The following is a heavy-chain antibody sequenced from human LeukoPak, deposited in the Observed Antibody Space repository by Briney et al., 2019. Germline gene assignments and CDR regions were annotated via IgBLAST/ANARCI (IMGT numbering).Heavy chain of an antibody. V-gene: IGHV3-53*01. D-gene: IGHD5-12*01. CDR1: GFNVTTTQ. J-gene: IGHJ4*02. CDR3: VRPPYS. CDR2: IYSGGGT. Sequence: GGSLRLSCAVYGFNVTTTQMSWVRQAPGKGLEWVSFIYSGGGTKYAESVKGRFTISRDRSKNALYLQMNSLRVEDTAMFYCVRPPYSWGQGTLVTVSS.